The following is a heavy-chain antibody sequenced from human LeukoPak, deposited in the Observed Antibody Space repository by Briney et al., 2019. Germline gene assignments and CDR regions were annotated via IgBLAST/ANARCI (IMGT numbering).Heavy chain of an antibody. D-gene: IGHD6-6*01. CDR1: GYRFTSFW. V-gene: IGHV5-51*01. CDR3: ARQDIAARPPEGY. J-gene: IGHJ4*02. Sequence: GESLKISCQGSGYRFTSFWIAWVRQMPGKGLEWMGIIYPGDSDTRYSPSFQGQVTFSADKSISTAYLQWSSLKASDTAVYYCARQDIAARPPEGYWGQGTLVIVSS. CDR2: IYPGDSDT.